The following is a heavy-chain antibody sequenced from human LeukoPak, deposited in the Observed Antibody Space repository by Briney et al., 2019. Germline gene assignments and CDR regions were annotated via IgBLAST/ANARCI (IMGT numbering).Heavy chain of an antibody. V-gene: IGHV3-73*01. J-gene: IGHJ4*02. CDR3: TRERKYYYDSSGYFDY. CDR2: IRSKANSYAT. Sequence: GGSLRLSCAASGFTFSGSAMHWVRQASGKGLEGVGRIRSKANSYATAYAASVKGSFTISRDDSKNTAYLQMNSLKTEDTAVYYCTRERKYYYDSSGYFDYWGQGTLVTVSS. CDR1: GFTFSGSA. D-gene: IGHD3-22*01.